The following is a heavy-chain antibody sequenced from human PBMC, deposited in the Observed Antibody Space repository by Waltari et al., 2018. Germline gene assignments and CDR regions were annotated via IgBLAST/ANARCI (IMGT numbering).Heavy chain of an antibody. CDR2: INPSGGST. J-gene: IGHJ3*02. Sequence: QVQLVQSGAEVKKPGASVKVSCKASGYTFTSYYMHWVRQAPGQGLEWMGIINPSGGSTSYAQKFQGRVTMTRETSTSTVYMELSSLRSEDTAVYYCARAHPYYYDSSGYFHDAFDIWGQGTMVTVSS. CDR1: GYTFTSYY. V-gene: IGHV1-46*01. CDR3: ARAHPYYYDSSGYFHDAFDI. D-gene: IGHD3-22*01.